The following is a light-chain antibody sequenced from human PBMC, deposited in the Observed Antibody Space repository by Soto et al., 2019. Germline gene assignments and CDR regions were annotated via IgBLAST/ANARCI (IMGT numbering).Light chain of an antibody. CDR1: QDISDV. Sequence: QRTQTQYALSASVGGRVTITCQASQDISDVLNWYQQQPGKAPKVLIYDASKLQTGVPSRFSGRGSGKDFTFTISSLQPDDSGTYYCQQFYDLSITFGLGALLEI. V-gene: IGKV1-33*01. J-gene: IGKJ5*01. CDR2: DAS. CDR3: QQFYDLSIT.